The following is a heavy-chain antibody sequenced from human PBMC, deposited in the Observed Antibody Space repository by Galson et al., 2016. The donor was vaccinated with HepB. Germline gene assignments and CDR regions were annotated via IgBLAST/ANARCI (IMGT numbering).Heavy chain of an antibody. J-gene: IGHJ4*02. Sequence: PALVKPTQTLTLTCSFSGFSLSAGAMGVGWIRQPPGKALEWLALIFWGDDKRYSPSLKSRLTITKDTSKNQVVLTMTNLDPVDTATYYCAHRDTYGSFDYWGQGTLVTVSS. D-gene: IGHD5-18*01. V-gene: IGHV2-5*02. CDR1: GFSLSAGAMG. CDR3: AHRDTYGSFDY. CDR2: IFWGDDK.